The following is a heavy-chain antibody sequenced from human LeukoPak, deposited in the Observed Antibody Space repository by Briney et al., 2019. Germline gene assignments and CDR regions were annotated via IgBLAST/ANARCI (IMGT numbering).Heavy chain of an antibody. CDR2: ISGSGSSS. J-gene: IGHJ4*02. CDR1: GFTFSSYA. Sequence: PGGSLRLSCAASGFTFSSYAMSWVRQAPGKGLEWVSSISGSGSSSYYADSVKGRFTISGDSSKNTLYLQMNSVRAEDTAVYYCAKEKYYYDSSGSKFIDYWGQGTLVTVSS. CDR3: AKEKYYYDSSGSKFIDY. V-gene: IGHV3-23*01. D-gene: IGHD3-22*01.